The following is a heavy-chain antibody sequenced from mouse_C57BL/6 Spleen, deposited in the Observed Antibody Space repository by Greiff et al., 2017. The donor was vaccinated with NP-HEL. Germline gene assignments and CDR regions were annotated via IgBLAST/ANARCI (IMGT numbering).Heavy chain of an antibody. Sequence: QVQLQQSGAELVRPGTSVKVSCKASGYAFTNYLIEWVKQRPGQGLEWIGVINPGSGGTNYNEKFKGKATLTADKSSSTAYMQLSSLTSEDSAVYFCAREDYGNYFDYWGKGTTLTVSS. CDR3: AREDYGNYFDY. V-gene: IGHV1-54*01. D-gene: IGHD2-1*01. CDR2: INPGSGGT. CDR1: GYAFTNYL. J-gene: IGHJ2*01.